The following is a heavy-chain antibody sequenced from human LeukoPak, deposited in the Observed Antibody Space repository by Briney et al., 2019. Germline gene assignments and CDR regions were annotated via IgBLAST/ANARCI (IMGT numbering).Heavy chain of an antibody. Sequence: PAETLSLACSVSGGSVSSFYWGWIRQPAGKGLEWIERIYSSQNTKHNPSLKSRVTMSVDTSSNLFSLNLSSVTGADTGVYYCARDLTRYERGGEYYYYYMHVGGKGTTVSVSS. D-gene: IGHD2/OR15-2a*01. CDR2: IYSSQNT. V-gene: IGHV4-4*07. CDR1: GGSVSSFY. J-gene: IGHJ6*03. CDR3: ARDLTRYERGGEYYYYYMHV.